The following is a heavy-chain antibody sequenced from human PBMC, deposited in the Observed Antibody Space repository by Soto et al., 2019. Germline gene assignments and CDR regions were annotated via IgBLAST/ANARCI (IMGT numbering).Heavy chain of an antibody. D-gene: IGHD2-21*02. CDR3: ASTYCGGDCYPPAVYGMDV. V-gene: IGHV4-61*01. CDR2: IFYNGAT. Sequence: SETLSLTCTVSGVSVSGSSCWTWIRQAPGKGLEWIGCIFYNGATNYNPSLRSPVTISVDTSKNQFSLKVTSVTAADTAVYYCASTYCGGDCYPPAVYGMDVWGQGTTVTVS. CDR1: GVSVSGSSC. J-gene: IGHJ6*02.